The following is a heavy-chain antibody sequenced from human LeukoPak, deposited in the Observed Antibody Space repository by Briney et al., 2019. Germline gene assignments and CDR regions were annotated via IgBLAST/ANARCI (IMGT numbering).Heavy chain of an antibody. D-gene: IGHD6-13*01. V-gene: IGHV3-7*01. CDR1: GFTFSSYW. CDR3: ARDAAVQQLGYYYYYMDV. Sequence: SRGSLRLSCAASGFTFSSYWMSWVRQAPGKGLEWVANIKQDGSEKYYVDSVKGRFTISRDNAKNSLYLQMNSLRAEDTAVYYCARDAAVQQLGYYYYYMDVWGKGTTVTVSS. J-gene: IGHJ6*03. CDR2: IKQDGSEK.